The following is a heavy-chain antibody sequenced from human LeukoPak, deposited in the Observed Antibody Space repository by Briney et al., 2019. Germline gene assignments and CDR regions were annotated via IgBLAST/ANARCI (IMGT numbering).Heavy chain of an antibody. CDR2: IYINGIT. Sequence: SETLSLTCTVSGGSISSYYWSWIRQPAGKGLEWIGRIYINGITNYNPSLKSRVTMSVDTSKNHFSLNLSSVTAADTAVYYCARSSVGSGSNFDYWGQGTLVTVSS. CDR3: ARSSVGSGSNFDY. D-gene: IGHD3-10*01. V-gene: IGHV4-4*07. CDR1: GGSISSYY. J-gene: IGHJ4*02.